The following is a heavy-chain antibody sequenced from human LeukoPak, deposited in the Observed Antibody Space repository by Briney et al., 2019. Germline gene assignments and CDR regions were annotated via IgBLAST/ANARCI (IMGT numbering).Heavy chain of an antibody. J-gene: IGHJ4*02. D-gene: IGHD1-26*01. V-gene: IGHV3-30*03. CDR3: ARGWELGDF. CDR1: GFTFSSYG. CDR2: ISYDGSNK. Sequence: PGRSLRLSCAASGFTFSSYGMHWVRQAPGKGLEWVASISYDGSNKYYADSVKGRFAISTDNSKNTLYLQMNSLRAEDTAVYYCARGWELGDFWGQGTLVTVSS.